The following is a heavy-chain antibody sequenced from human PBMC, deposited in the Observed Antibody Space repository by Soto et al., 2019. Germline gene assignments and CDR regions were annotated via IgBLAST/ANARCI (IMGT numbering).Heavy chain of an antibody. CDR1: GGSISSSSYY. J-gene: IGHJ4*02. Sequence: QLQLQESGPGLVKPSETLSLTCTVSGGSISSSSYYWGWIRQPPGKGLEWIGSIYYSGSTYYNPSLKSRVTKTVDTSKNQCSLTLSSVTAADTAVYYCARDTFVVTERYYFDYWGQGTLVTVSS. V-gene: IGHV4-39*02. D-gene: IGHD3-22*01. CDR2: IYYSGST. CDR3: ARDTFVVTERYYFDY.